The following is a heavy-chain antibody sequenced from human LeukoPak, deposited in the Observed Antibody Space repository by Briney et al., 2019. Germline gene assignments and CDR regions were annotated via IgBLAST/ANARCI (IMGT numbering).Heavy chain of an antibody. V-gene: IGHV3-30*18. CDR3: VKEQGSGYYRTADY. CDR2: ITYDGDTR. J-gene: IGHJ4*02. CDR1: GFTFSSCG. D-gene: IGHD3-10*01. Sequence: GGSLRLCCAASGFTFSSCGMHWVRQAPGKGLEWVGVITYDGDTRYFEDSVKGRFTISRDTSKSTLYLQMNSLGAEDTAVYYCVKEQGSGYYRTADYWGQGALVTVSS.